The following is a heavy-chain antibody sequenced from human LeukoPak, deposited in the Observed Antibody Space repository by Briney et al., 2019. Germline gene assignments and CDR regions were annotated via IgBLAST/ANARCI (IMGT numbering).Heavy chain of an antibody. Sequence: GGSLRLSCAAAEFALTSYAMSWVRQAPGQGVEWVSSISIGCVSTYYADSVKGLFTISRKNSATTLQLQINSLGVEDTAISFCARCMVLRQGWCNWFDPWGQGTLVTVSS. V-gene: IGHV3-23*01. CDR1: EFALTSYA. CDR3: ARCMVLRQGWCNWFDP. J-gene: IGHJ5*02. D-gene: IGHD2-8*01. CDR2: ISIGCVST.